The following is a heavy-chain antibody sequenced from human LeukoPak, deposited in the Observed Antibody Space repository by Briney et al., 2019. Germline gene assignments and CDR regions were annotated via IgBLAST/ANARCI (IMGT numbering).Heavy chain of an antibody. D-gene: IGHD1-1*01. CDR3: VRDFQWSLES. CDR1: GFTFSSYG. CDR2: IWYDGSSK. V-gene: IGHV3-33*01. J-gene: IGHJ5*02. Sequence: PGRSLRLSCAASGFTFSSYGMHWVRQAPGKGLEWVAVIWYDGSSKYYADSVKGRFTISRDNSKNTLYLQMNSLRAEDTAVYYCVRDFQWSLESWGQGTPVTVSS.